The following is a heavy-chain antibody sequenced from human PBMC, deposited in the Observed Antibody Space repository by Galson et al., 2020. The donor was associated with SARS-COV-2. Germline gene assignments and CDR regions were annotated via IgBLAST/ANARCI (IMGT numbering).Heavy chain of an antibody. CDR3: ARLHYGEYAPEAFDI. J-gene: IGHJ3*02. Sequence: SETLSLTCAASGTSISGDSYSWNWIRQPPGKGLEWISYISHSGGTYYNPSLKSRVTISGDRSKNQFSLRLSSVTAADAAVYFCARLHYGEYAPEAFDIWGPGTRVTVAS. D-gene: IGHD4-17*01. CDR1: GTSISGDSYS. CDR2: ISHSGGT. V-gene: IGHV4-30-2*01.